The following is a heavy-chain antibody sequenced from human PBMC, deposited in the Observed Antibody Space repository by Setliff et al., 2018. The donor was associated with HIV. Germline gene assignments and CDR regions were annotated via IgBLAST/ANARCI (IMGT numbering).Heavy chain of an antibody. CDR3: ARDPAPSSSASYFQH. CDR1: GYNFITYY. J-gene: IGHJ1*01. V-gene: IGHV1-46*01. D-gene: IGHD6-6*01. CDR2: INPRSGST. Sequence: GASVKVFCKASGYNFITYYIHWVRQAPGQGLEWMGLINPRSGSTNYAQKFQDRVTMTRDTSTSTVYMELSSLRSEDTAVYYCARDPAPSSSASYFQHWGQGTPVTVSS.